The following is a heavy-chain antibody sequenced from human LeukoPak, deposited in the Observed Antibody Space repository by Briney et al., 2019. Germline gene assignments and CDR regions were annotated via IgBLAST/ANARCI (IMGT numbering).Heavy chain of an antibody. D-gene: IGHD4-17*01. J-gene: IGHJ6*02. V-gene: IGHV4-59*01. CDR1: GGSISHYY. Sequence: PSETLSLTCTVSGGSISHYYWSWIRQSPGKGLEWIGYIYYSGTTNYNPSLKSRVTISVGTSRNQFSLQLGSVTAAYTAVYYCAREDPQTTVPEGMDVWGQGTTVIVSS. CDR2: IYYSGTT. CDR3: AREDPQTTVPEGMDV.